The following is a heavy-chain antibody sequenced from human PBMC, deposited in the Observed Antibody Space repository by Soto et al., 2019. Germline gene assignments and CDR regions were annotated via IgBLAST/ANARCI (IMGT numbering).Heavy chain of an antibody. Sequence: PGGSLRLSCSASGFTFSTYAMHWVRQAPGKGLEYVSGISSNGGITYHADSVKGRFSISRDNSKNTLYLLMSSLRAEDTAVFYCVRDRHCDLLTGYFDYWGLGTLVTVSS. D-gene: IGHD3-9*01. CDR3: VRDRHCDLLTGYFDY. CDR2: ISSNGGIT. J-gene: IGHJ4*02. CDR1: GFTFSTYA. V-gene: IGHV3-64D*06.